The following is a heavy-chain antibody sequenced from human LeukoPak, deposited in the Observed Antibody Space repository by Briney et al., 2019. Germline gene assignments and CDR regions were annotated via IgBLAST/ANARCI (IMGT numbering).Heavy chain of an antibody. CDR2: ISWNSGII. V-gene: IGHV3-9*01. D-gene: IGHD2-21*02. CDR1: GFTFDDYA. Sequence: PGRSLRLSCAASGFTFDDYAMHWVRQAPGKGLEWVSGISWNSGIIGYADSVKGRFTISRDNAKNSLYLQMNSLRAEDTAVYYCARVAYCGGDCYLFDYWGQGTLVTVSS. J-gene: IGHJ4*02. CDR3: ARVAYCGGDCYLFDY.